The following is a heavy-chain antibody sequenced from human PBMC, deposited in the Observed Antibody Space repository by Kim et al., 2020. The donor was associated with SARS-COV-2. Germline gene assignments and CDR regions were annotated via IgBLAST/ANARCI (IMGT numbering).Heavy chain of an antibody. CDR2: ISYDGSNK. V-gene: IGHV3-30*04. Sequence: GGSLRLSCAASGFTFSSYAMHWVRQAPGKGLEWVAVISYDGSNKYYADSVKGRFTISRDNSKNTLYLQMNSLRAEDTAVYYCARESAPPLGIAARKVDYWGQGTLVTVSS. CDR3: ARESAPPLGIAARKVDY. CDR1: GFTFSSYA. D-gene: IGHD6-6*01. J-gene: IGHJ4*02.